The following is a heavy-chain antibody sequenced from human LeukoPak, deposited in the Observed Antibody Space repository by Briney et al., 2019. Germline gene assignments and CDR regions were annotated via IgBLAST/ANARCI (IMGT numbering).Heavy chain of an antibody. V-gene: IGHV4-34*01. CDR3: ARGGPYDYAHYFDY. CDR2: INHSGST. Sequence: SETLSLTCTVSGGSISSYYWSWIRQPPGKGLEWIGEINHSGSTNYNPSLKSRVTISVDTSKNQFSLKLSSVTAADTAVYYCARGGPYDYAHYFDYWGQGTLVTVSS. J-gene: IGHJ4*02. CDR1: GGSISSYY. D-gene: IGHD3-16*01.